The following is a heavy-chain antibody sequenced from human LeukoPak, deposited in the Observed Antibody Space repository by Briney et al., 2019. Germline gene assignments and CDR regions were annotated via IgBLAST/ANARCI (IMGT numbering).Heavy chain of an antibody. CDR1: GGSISSGDYS. CDR2: IYNSGST. CDR3: ARAYDTRGTYGMDV. V-gene: IGHV4-31*03. D-gene: IGHD3-22*01. Sequence: SETLSLTCLVSGGSISSGDYSWSWIRQHPGKGLEWIGYIYNSGSTYYNPSLKRRINISVDTSKNQFSLKLSSVTAADTAVYYCARAYDTRGTYGMDVWGQGTTVTVSS. J-gene: IGHJ6*02.